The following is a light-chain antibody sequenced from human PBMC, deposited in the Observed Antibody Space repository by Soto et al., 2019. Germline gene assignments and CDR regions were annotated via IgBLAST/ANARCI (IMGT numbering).Light chain of an antibody. Sequence: EIVLTQSPGTLSLSPGERATLSCRASQSVSSSYLAWYQQKPGQAPRLLIYGASSRAAGIPDRFSGSGSGTDFTLTISRLEPEDFAVYYCQHYGSSQRTFGQGTKVDIK. V-gene: IGKV3-20*01. J-gene: IGKJ1*01. CDR3: QHYGSSQRT. CDR2: GAS. CDR1: QSVSSSY.